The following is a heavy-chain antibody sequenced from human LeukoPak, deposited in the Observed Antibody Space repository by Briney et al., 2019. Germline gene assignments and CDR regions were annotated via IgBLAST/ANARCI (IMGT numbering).Heavy chain of an antibody. Sequence: GASVKVSCKASGSTFTDYYMHWVRQAPGQGLEWMGWINPNSGGTNFAQKFQGRVTMTRDTSISTAYMELTRLRSDDTAVYSCARAGLWDYSDSSGYHNGAFDIWGQGTMVTVSS. D-gene: IGHD3-22*01. J-gene: IGHJ3*02. CDR2: INPNSGGT. CDR3: ARAGLWDYSDSSGYHNGAFDI. CDR1: GSTFTDYY. V-gene: IGHV1-2*02.